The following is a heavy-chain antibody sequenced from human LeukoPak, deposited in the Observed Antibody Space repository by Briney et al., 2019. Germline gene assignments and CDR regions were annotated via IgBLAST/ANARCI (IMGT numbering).Heavy chain of an antibody. CDR1: GFTFSSFG. CDR2: IWYDGSNK. CDR3: ARGPPYCSSTSCYLEY. V-gene: IGHV3-33*01. D-gene: IGHD2-2*01. Sequence: GGSLRLSRAASGFTFSSFGMHWVRQAPGKGLEWVAVIWYDGSNKYYADSVKGRFTISRDNSKNTLYLQMNSLRAEDTAVYYCARGPPYCSSTSCYLEYWGQGTLVTVSS. J-gene: IGHJ4*02.